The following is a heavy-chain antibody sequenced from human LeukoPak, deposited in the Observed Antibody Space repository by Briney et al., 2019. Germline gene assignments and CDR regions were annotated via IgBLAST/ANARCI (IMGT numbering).Heavy chain of an antibody. D-gene: IGHD6-19*01. J-gene: IGHJ4*02. Sequence: GGSLRLSCAASGFTFSDYYMAWVRQAPGKGLQWVSYITDSGSSTYYADSVKGRFTISRDNAKNSLYLQMNSLRVDDTAVYYCTTDLAVAGYWGQGTLVTASS. V-gene: IGHV3-11*01. CDR1: GFTFSDYY. CDR2: ITDSGSST. CDR3: TTDLAVAGY.